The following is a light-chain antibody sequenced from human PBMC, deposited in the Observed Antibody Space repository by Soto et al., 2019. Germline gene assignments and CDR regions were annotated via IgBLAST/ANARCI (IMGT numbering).Light chain of an antibody. CDR1: QSVSRY. CDR3: QQRSNWPIT. J-gene: IGKJ5*01. V-gene: IGKV3-11*01. CDR2: DAS. Sequence: EIVLTQSPATLSLSPGERATLSCRASQSVSRYLAWYQQKPGQAPRLLIYDASNRATGIPARFSGSGSGTDFTLTISSLEPGDFAVYYCQQRSNWPITFGQGTRLEIK.